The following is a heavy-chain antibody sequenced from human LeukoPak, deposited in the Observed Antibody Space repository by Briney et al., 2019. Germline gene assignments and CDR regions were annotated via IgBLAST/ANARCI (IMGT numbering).Heavy chain of an antibody. V-gene: IGHV7-4-1*02. CDR3: ARGRGAHDTSGYYRYWYFDL. D-gene: IGHD3-22*01. CDR2: INTNTGNP. CDR1: GYTFTSYA. Sequence: ASVKVSCKASGYTFTSYAMHWVRQAPGQRLEWMGWINTNTGNPTYAQGFTGRFVFSLDTSVSTAYLQISSLKAEDTAVYYCARGRGAHDTSGYYRYWYFDLWGRGTLVTVSS. J-gene: IGHJ2*01.